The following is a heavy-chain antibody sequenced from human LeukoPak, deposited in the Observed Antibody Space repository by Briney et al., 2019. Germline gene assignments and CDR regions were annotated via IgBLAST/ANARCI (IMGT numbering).Heavy chain of an antibody. V-gene: IGHV3-15*01. J-gene: IGHJ6*02. Sequence: PGGSLRLSCAASGFTFRNAWMSCGRQAPGKGLEWVGRIKSKTDGGTTDYAAPVKGRFTISRDDSKNTLYLQMNSLKTEDTAVYYCTTSYLDYYYYGMEVSGAGTPVTVSS. CDR1: GFTFRNAW. CDR3: TTSYLDYYYYGMEV. CDR2: IKSKTDGGTT.